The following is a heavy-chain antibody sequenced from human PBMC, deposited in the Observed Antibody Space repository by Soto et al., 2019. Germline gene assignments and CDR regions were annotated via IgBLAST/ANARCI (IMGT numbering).Heavy chain of an antibody. V-gene: IGHV3-49*03. CDR1: GFTFGDYA. J-gene: IGHJ6*02. D-gene: IGHD2-15*01. CDR2: IRSKAYGGTT. Sequence: GGSLRLSCTASGFTFGDYAMSWFRQAPGKGLEWVGFIRSKAYGGTTEYAASVKGRFTISRDDSKSIAYLQMNSLKTENTAVYYCTRDCSGGSCYSVYGMDVWGQGTTVTVSS. CDR3: TRDCSGGSCYSVYGMDV.